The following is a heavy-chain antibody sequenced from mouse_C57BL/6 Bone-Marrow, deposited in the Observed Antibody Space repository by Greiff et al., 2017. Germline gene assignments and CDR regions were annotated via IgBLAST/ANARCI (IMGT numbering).Heavy chain of an antibody. Sequence: EVQLQQSGAELVRPGASVKLSCTASGFNFKDDYMHWVKQRPEQGLEWIGWIDPDNGDTEYASKFQGKATITADTSSNTAYLQLRSLTSEDTAVYYCTLMYDGNSSWFAYWGQGTLVTVSA. CDR3: TLMYDGNSSWFAY. D-gene: IGHD2-1*01. CDR2: IDPDNGDT. V-gene: IGHV14-4*01. CDR1: GFNFKDDY. J-gene: IGHJ3*01.